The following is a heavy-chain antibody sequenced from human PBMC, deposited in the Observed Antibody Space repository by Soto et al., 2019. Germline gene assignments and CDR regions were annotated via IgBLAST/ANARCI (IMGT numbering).Heavy chain of an antibody. Sequence: LLESGGGLVQPGGSLRLSCVASGLSFPNYAMNWVRQAPGKGLEWVSGIGGSGAYTYYADSVKGRFTISRDNSKNTVYRQMNSLRGEDTAVYYCAKGSSSTQFLNYYFYHMDVWGKGTTVSVSS. CDR1: GLSFPNYA. J-gene: IGHJ6*03. D-gene: IGHD2-2*01. CDR2: IGGSGAYT. V-gene: IGHV3-23*01. CDR3: AKGSSSTQFLNYYFYHMDV.